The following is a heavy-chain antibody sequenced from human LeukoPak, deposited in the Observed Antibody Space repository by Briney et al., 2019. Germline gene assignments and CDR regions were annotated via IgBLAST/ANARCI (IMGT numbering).Heavy chain of an antibody. Sequence: GGSLRLSCAASGFTFNSYAMTWVRQAPGKRLEWVSAISGSGANTFYADSVKGRFTISRDNSKNTVYLQMHSVRAEDTAVYYCSKWPAGPPADFDWWGQGTQVTVSS. CDR3: SKWPAGPPADFDW. CDR1: GFTFNSYA. J-gene: IGHJ4*02. D-gene: IGHD6-25*01. CDR2: ISGSGANT. V-gene: IGHV3-23*01.